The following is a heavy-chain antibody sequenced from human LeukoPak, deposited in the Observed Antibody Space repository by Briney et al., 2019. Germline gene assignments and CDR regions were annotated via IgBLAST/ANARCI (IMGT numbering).Heavy chain of an antibody. J-gene: IGHJ5*02. CDR2: IYAGGRT. CDR1: GDPISDGAYY. D-gene: IGHD3-22*01. Sequence: TLSLTRTVSGDPISDGAYYWSWLRQPAGKGLEWIGRIYAGGRTNYNPSLKSRVTISVDTSNNQFSLRLSSVTAADTAVYYCARRIDSGGYQHKGFGPWGQGTLVTVSS. V-gene: IGHV4-61*02. CDR3: ARRIDSGGYQHKGFGP.